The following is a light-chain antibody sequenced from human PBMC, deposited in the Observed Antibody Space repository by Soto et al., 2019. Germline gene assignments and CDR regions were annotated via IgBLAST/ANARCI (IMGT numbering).Light chain of an antibody. CDR3: AAWDDSLNGHV. CDR1: SSNIGSNI. V-gene: IGLV1-44*01. CDR2: SNS. J-gene: IGLJ1*01. Sequence: QAVVTQPPSASGTPGQRVTISCSGSSSNIGSNIVNWYQQVPGTAPKLLIYSNSQRPSGVPDRFSGSKSGTSASLAISGLQSEDEADYFCAAWDDSLNGHVFGTGTKLTVL.